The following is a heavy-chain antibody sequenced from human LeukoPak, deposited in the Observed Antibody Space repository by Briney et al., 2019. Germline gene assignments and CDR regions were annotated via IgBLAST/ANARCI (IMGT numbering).Heavy chain of an antibody. D-gene: IGHD3-3*01. CDR3: ATDGVAVIWSRREIVAYALDI. V-gene: IGHV1-24*01. CDR1: GYTLTELS. CDR2: FDPEDGET. J-gene: IGHJ3*02. Sequence: ASVKVSCKVFGYTLTELSMHWVRQAPGRGLEWMGGFDPEDGETIYAQKFQGRVTMTEDTSTNTAYMELSSLRSEDTAVYYCATDGVAVIWSRREIVAYALDIWGQGTMVTVSS.